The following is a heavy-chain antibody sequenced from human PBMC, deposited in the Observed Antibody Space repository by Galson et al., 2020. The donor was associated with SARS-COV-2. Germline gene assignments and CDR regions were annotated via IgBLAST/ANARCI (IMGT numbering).Heavy chain of an antibody. V-gene: IGHV3-21*01. CDR2: ISSSSSYI. Sequence: NSGGSLRLSCAASGFTFSSYSMNWVRQAPGKGLEWVSSISSSSSYIYYADSVKGRFTISRDNAKNSLYLQMNSLRAEDTAVYYCARVLTRYYGSGSTHFDYWGQGTLVTVSS. CDR1: GFTFSSYS. D-gene: IGHD3-10*01. J-gene: IGHJ4*02. CDR3: ARVLTRYYGSGSTHFDY.